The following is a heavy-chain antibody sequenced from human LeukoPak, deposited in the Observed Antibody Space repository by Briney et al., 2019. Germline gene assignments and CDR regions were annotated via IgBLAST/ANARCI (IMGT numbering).Heavy chain of an antibody. CDR1: GLTSSSDA. V-gene: IGHV3-23*01. J-gene: IGHJ4*02. Sequence: TGRSLTPSSAVSGLTSSSDAMSWDSQAPGKGLEWVSAISGSGGSTYYEDSVKGRFTISRDNSKTTLYLQMNSLRAEDTAVYYCAKVAYSGSYYVDYWGQGTLVTVSS. CDR2: ISGSGGST. CDR3: AKVAYSGSYYVDY. D-gene: IGHD1-26*01.